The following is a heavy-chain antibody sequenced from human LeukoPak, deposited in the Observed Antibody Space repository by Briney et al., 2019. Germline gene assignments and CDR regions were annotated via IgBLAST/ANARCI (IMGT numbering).Heavy chain of an antibody. J-gene: IGHJ4*02. CDR1: GYTFTSYD. Sequence: ASVKASCKASGYTFTSYDINWVRQATGQGLEWMGWMNPNSGNTGYAQKFQGRVTMTRNTSISTAYMELSSLRSEDTAVYYCARKRYCCGGSCYYPHFDFWGQGTLVTVSS. V-gene: IGHV1-8*01. D-gene: IGHD2-15*01. CDR3: ARKRYCCGGSCYYPHFDF. CDR2: MNPNSGNT.